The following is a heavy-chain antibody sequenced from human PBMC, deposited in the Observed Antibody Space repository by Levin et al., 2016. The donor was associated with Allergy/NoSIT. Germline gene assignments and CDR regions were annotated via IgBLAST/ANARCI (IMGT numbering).Heavy chain of an antibody. J-gene: IGHJ4*02. V-gene: IGHV3-23*01. Sequence: WIRQPPGKGLEWVSAISGSGGSTYYADSVKGRFTISRDNSKNTLYLQMNSLRAEDTAVYYCAKGNTMIVVASSFDYWGQGTLVTVSS. CDR2: ISGSGGST. CDR3: AKGNTMIVVASSFDY. D-gene: IGHD3-22*01.